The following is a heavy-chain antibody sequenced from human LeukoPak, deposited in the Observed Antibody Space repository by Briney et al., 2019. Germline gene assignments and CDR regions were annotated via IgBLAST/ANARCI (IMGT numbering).Heavy chain of an antibody. D-gene: IGHD2-15*01. V-gene: IGHV3-74*01. CDR3: AKGVASLFDY. CDR1: GFIFSSYW. J-gene: IGHJ4*02. CDR2: IKSDGTST. Sequence: PGGSLRLSCAASGFIFSSYWMHWVRQAPGKGLVWVSRIKSDGTSTNYADSVKGRFTISRDNAKNTLHLQMNSLRADDTAVYYCAKGVASLFDYWGQGTLVTVSS.